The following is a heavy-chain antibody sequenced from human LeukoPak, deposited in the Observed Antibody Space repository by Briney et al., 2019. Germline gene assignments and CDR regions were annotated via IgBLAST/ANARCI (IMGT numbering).Heavy chain of an antibody. Sequence: GGSLRLSCTASGFTVSSNYRSWVRQAPGKGLEWVSVIYSGGSTYYADSVKGRFTISRDNSKNTLYLQMNSLTAEDTAVYYCARLGCSGGSCYSGEDYFDYWGQGTLVTVSS. CDR2: IYSGGST. D-gene: IGHD2-15*01. J-gene: IGHJ4*02. V-gene: IGHV3-53*01. CDR1: GFTVSSNY. CDR3: ARLGCSGGSCYSGEDYFDY.